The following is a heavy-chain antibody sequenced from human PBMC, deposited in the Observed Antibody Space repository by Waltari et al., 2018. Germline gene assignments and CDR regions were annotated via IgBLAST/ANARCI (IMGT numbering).Heavy chain of an antibody. CDR3: TRGLQFAFDF. CDR2: INSASRVI. CDR1: GFNFNIYP. D-gene: IGHD2-21*02. Sequence: EVLLVESGGGLVQPGGSLRLSCTASGFNFNIYPMNWVRQAPGKGLEWVSYINSASRVILYADSVRGRFTISRDNAKNSLFLQMNNLRVEDTALYYCTRGLQFAFDFWGQGTMVSVSS. V-gene: IGHV3-48*01. J-gene: IGHJ3*01.